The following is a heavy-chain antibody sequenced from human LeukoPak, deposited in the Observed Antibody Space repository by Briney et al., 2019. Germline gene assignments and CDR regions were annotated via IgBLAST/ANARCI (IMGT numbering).Heavy chain of an antibody. CDR2: IIPIFNTP. J-gene: IGHJ6*02. CDR3: ARGRAMDYNYEMDA. V-gene: IGHV1-69*15. Sequence: SVKVSCKASGGTFSSYSINWVRQAPGQGLEWMGRIIPIFNTPNYAQNFQGRVTITADESTSTAYMELYRLRSEDTALYFCARGRAMDYNYEMDAWGQGTTVTVSS. CDR1: GGTFSSYS.